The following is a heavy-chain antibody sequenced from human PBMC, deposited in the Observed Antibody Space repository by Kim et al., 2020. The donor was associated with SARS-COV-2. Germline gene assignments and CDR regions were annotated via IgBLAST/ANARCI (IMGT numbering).Heavy chain of an antibody. CDR3: ATHSSGWP. D-gene: IGHD6-19*01. CDR2: IYSGGST. CDR1: GFIVSTNY. J-gene: IGHJ4*02. Sequence: GGSLRLSCAASGFIVSTNYMTWVRQAPGKGLEWVSTIYSGGSTYYADSVKGRFTISRDSSKNTLYLQMNSLRAEDTAVYYCATHSSGWPWGQGTLGTV. V-gene: IGHV3-53*01.